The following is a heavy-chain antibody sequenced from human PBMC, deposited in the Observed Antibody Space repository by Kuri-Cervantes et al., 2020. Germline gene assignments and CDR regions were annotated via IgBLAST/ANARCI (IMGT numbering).Heavy chain of an antibody. CDR1: GGSISSYY. J-gene: IGHJ4*02. Sequence: SETLSLTCTVSGGSISSYYWSWIRQPPGKGLEWIGYIYYSGSTNYNPSLKSRVTISVDTSKNQFSLKLSSVTAADTAVYYCASGYDSSGYYYDVGFDYWGRGTLVTVSS. CDR3: ASGYDSSGYYYDVGFDY. V-gene: IGHV4-59*01. D-gene: IGHD3-22*01. CDR2: IYYSGST.